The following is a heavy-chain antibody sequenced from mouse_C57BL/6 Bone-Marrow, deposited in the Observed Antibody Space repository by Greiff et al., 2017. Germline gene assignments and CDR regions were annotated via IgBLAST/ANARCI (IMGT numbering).Heavy chain of an antibody. CDR3: ACPFIPPCSYFDY. J-gene: IGHJ2*01. V-gene: IGHV1-19*01. CDR2: INPYNGGT. Sequence: VQLKQSGPVLVKPGASVKMSCKASGYTFTDYYMNWVKQSHGKSLEWIGVINPYNGGTSYNQKFKGKATLTVDKSSSTAYMELNSLTSEDSAVYYCACPFIPPCSYFDYWGQGTTLTVSS. D-gene: IGHD1-1*01. CDR1: GYTFTDYY.